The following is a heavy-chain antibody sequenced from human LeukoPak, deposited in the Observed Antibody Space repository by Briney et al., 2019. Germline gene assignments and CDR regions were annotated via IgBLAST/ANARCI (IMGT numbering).Heavy chain of an antibody. CDR1: GFTFGSFS. CDR2: IYPSGDST. V-gene: IGHV3-23*01. D-gene: IGHD6-19*01. Sequence: PGGSLRLSCAASGFTFGSFSMNWVRQAPGKGLEWVSAIYPSGDSTYHADSVKGRFTISRDNSRNTLYLQMHSLSAEDTAVYYCAKDVKPDSGRDVDYWGQGTLVTVSS. J-gene: IGHJ4*02. CDR3: AKDVKPDSGRDVDY.